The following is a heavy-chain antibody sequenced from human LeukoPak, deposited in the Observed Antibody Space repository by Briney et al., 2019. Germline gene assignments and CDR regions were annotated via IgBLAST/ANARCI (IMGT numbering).Heavy chain of an antibody. J-gene: IGHJ4*02. D-gene: IGHD1-26*01. CDR2: IYHSGST. CDR3: ARDSGSYEGVVDY. Sequence: SETLSLTCTVCGYSISSGYYWGWIRQPPGKGLEGIGSIYHSGSTYYNPSLKSRVTISVDTSKNQFSLKLSSVTAADTAVYYCARDSGSYEGVVDYWGQGTLVTVSS. V-gene: IGHV4-38-2*02. CDR1: GYSISSGYY.